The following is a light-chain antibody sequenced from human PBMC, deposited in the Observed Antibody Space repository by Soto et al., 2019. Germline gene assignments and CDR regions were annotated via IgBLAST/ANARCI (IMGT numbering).Light chain of an antibody. J-gene: IGKJ2*01. V-gene: IGKV1-39*01. CDR3: QQSDSLPYT. CDR2: AVS. CDR1: QSISTY. Sequence: DIQMTQSPSSLSASVGDRVTIACRASQSISTYLNWYQQKPGKATEVLIYAVSSLQRGVPSRFSGSGSGTDFTLTISSLQPEDFAAYYCQQSDSLPYTFGHGTKLEIK.